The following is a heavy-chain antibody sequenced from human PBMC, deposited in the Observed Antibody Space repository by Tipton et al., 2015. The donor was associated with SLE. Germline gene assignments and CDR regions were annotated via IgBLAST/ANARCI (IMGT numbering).Heavy chain of an antibody. CDR2: VNHSGST. Sequence: TLSLTCAVYGGSFSGYYWNWIRQPPGKGLEWIGEVNHSGSTNYNPSLKSRVTISVDTSKNQFSLKLSSVTAADTAVYYCARGRELPYGDFDYWGQGTLVTVSS. CDR1: GGSFSGYY. J-gene: IGHJ4*02. CDR3: ARGRELPYGDFDY. V-gene: IGHV4-34*01. D-gene: IGHD1-26*01.